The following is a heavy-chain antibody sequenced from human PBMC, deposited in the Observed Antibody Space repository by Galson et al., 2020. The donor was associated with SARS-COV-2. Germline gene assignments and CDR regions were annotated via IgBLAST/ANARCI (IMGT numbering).Heavy chain of an antibody. J-gene: IGHJ6*03. CDR1: GYTFTSYY. CDR3: ARDYGETPAYYYYYMDV. V-gene: IGHV1-46*01. Sequence: ASVKVSCKASGYTFTSYYMHWVRQAPGQGLEWMGIINPSGGSTSYAQKFQGRVTMTRDTSTSTVYMELSSLRSEDTAVYYCARDYGETPAYYYYYMDVWGKGTTVTVSS. CDR2: INPSGGST. D-gene: IGHD3-10*01.